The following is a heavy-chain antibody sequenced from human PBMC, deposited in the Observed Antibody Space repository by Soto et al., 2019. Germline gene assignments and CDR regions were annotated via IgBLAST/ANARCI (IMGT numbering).Heavy chain of an antibody. V-gene: IGHV4-4*07. J-gene: IGHJ5*02. CDR2: VCATGAT. Sequence: KPSETLSLTCNVSGGSISKFYWAWIRKTAGNGLEWMGRVCATGATDYNPSLRSRVAMSVDIPKKTFSLRLRSVTGADSGVYYCVRDGSKSLRDWFDPWGQGILVTVSS. CDR1: GGSISKFY. CDR3: VRDGSKSLRDWFDP.